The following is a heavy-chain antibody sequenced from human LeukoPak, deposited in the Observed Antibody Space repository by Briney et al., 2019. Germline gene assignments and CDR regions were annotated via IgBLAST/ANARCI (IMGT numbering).Heavy chain of an antibody. V-gene: IGHV1-18*04. CDR2: ISAYNGNT. CDR1: GYTFTSYG. D-gene: IGHD3-10*01. CDR3: ARPYGSGSYYNSPLDY. J-gene: IGHJ4*02. Sequence: ASVKVSCKASGYTFTSYGISWVRQAPGQGLEWMGWISAYNGNTNYAQKLQGRVTMTTDTSTSTAYMELRGLRSDDTAVYYRARPYGSGSYYNSPLDYWGQGTLVTVSS.